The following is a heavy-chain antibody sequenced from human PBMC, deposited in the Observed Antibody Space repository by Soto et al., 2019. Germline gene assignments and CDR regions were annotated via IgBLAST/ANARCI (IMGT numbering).Heavy chain of an antibody. CDR2: TRNKANSYTT. Sequence: PGGSLRLSCAASGFTFSDYYMDWVRQAPGKGLEWVGRTRNKANSYTTEHAASVKGRFTISRDDSKNSLYLQMNSLKTEDTAVYYCARASNGFNMWGQGTMVTGSS. CDR1: GFTFSDYY. D-gene: IGHD2-2*01. V-gene: IGHV3-72*01. J-gene: IGHJ3*02. CDR3: ARASNGFNM.